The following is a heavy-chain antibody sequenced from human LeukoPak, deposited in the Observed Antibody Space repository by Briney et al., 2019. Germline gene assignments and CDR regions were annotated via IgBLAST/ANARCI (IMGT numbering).Heavy chain of an antibody. CDR3: ARRGGNFDY. CDR1: GFTFSSYE. CDR2: ISRSGSTI. V-gene: IGHV3-48*03. Sequence: GGSLRLSCAASGFTFSSYEMSRVRQAPGKGLEWVSYISRSGSTIYYADSVKGRFTISRDNAKNSLYLQMNSLRAEDTAVYYCARRGGNFDYWGQGTLVTVSS. J-gene: IGHJ4*02. D-gene: IGHD3-10*01.